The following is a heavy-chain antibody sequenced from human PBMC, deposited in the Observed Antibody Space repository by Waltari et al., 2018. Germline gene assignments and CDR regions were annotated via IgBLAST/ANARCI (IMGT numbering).Heavy chain of an antibody. V-gene: IGHV3-23*04. CDR2: ISGSGGST. D-gene: IGHD4-17*01. CDR1: GFTFSSSA. Sequence: EVQLVESGGGLVQPGGSLRLSCAASGFTFSSSARRWVRQAPGTGLEWVSAISGSGGSTYYADSVKGQFTISRDNSKNTLYLQMNSLRAEDTAVYYCAKPPDGYGDYGYYFDYWGQGTLVTVSS. J-gene: IGHJ4*02. CDR3: AKPPDGYGDYGYYFDY.